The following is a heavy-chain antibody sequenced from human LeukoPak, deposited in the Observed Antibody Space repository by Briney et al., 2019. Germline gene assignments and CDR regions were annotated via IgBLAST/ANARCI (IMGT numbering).Heavy chain of an antibody. V-gene: IGHV3-49*03. Sequence: GGSLRLSCTASGFTFGDFLMSWLRQAPGKGLEYIGFIRSKAYGGTTDYAASVRGRFIISRDNSKSIAYLQMNSLKTEDTAVYYCSREIYGSGDYRGRGTLVTVSS. CDR1: GFTFGDFL. CDR2: IRSKAYGGTT. J-gene: IGHJ4*02. D-gene: IGHD3-10*01. CDR3: SREIYGSGDY.